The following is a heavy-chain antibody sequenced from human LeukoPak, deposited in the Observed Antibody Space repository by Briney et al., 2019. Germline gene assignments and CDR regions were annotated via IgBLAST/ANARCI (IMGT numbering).Heavy chain of an antibody. CDR2: IKQDGSEK. CDR1: GFTFSTYW. Sequence: PGGSLRLSCAASGFTFSTYWMSWVRQAPGKGLEWVANIKQDGSEKYYLDSLEGRFTISRDNAQNSVYLQINRLRAEDTAVYYCARRGTIAVPVFWFDPWGPGTLVIVSS. D-gene: IGHD6-19*01. J-gene: IGHJ5*02. V-gene: IGHV3-7*01. CDR3: ARRGTIAVPVFWFDP.